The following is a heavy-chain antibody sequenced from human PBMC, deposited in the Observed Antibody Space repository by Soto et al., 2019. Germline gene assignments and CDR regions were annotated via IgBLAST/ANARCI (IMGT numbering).Heavy chain of an antibody. CDR1: GFTFDDYG. CDR2: ISWNGGGT. D-gene: IGHD3-22*01. Sequence: EVQLVESGGGVVRPGGSLRLSCAASGFTFDDYGMSWVRQAPGKGLEWVSAISWNGGGTYYADFVKGRFTISRDNAKNSLYLQMNSLRAEDTALYYCARDTSSGYLVDYWGQGALVTVSS. V-gene: IGHV3-20*04. CDR3: ARDTSSGYLVDY. J-gene: IGHJ4*02.